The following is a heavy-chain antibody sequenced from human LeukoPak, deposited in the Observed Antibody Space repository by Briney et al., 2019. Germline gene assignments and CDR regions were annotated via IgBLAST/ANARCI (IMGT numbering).Heavy chain of an antibody. Sequence: PSETLSLTCDVSGGSISTTNWWTWVRQPPGKGLEWIGEIHYGGSATYNPSLNSRVSISLDKSKNQSSLKLRSVTAADTAVYYCARNGPTAAGAFDTWGQGTPVTVSS. V-gene: IGHV4-4*02. CDR3: ARNGPTAAGAFDT. CDR1: GGSISTTNW. CDR2: IHYGGSA. J-gene: IGHJ3*02. D-gene: IGHD6-13*01.